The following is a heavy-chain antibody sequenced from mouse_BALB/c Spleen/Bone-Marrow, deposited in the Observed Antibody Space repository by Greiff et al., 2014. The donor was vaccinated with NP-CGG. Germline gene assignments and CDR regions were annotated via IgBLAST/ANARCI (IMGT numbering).Heavy chain of an antibody. Sequence: NVSCKASGYAFTNYLIAWVKQRPGQCLEWIGVITPGSCGTNYNETFNGKAPLTADKSSSTAYMQLSSLTSDDSAVYFCARGGDYGLRDYGGQGILVNVSS. D-gene: IGHD1-2*01. V-gene: IGHV1-54*03. J-gene: IGHJ4*01. CDR2: ITPGSCGT. CDR3: ARGGDYGLRDY. CDR1: GYAFTNYL.